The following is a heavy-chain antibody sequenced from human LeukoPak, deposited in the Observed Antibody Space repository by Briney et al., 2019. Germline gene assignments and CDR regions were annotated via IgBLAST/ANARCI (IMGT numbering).Heavy chain of an antibody. V-gene: IGHV1-8*01. CDR1: GYTFTSYD. Sequence: ASVKVSCKASGYTFTSYDINWVRQATGQGLEWMGWMNPNSGNTGYAQKFQGRVTMTRNTSISTAYMELSSLRSEDTAVYYCTTDYREVGYYDSNDYWGQGTLVTVSS. CDR3: TTDYREVGYYDSNDY. D-gene: IGHD3-10*01. J-gene: IGHJ4*02. CDR2: MNPNSGNT.